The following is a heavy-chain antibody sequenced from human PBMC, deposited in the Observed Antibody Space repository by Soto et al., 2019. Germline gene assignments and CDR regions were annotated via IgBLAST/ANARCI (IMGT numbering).Heavy chain of an antibody. CDR1: GYTFTSCY. V-gene: IGHV1-69*13. D-gene: IGHD3-22*01. J-gene: IGHJ3*02. Sequence: SVKVSCNASGYTFTSCYMHWVRQAPGQGLEWMGVINPIFGTASYAQKFQGRVTITADESTSTAYMELSSLRSEDTAVYYCARDLDYYDSSGPGAFDIWGQGTMVTVSS. CDR2: INPIFGTA. CDR3: ARDLDYYDSSGPGAFDI.